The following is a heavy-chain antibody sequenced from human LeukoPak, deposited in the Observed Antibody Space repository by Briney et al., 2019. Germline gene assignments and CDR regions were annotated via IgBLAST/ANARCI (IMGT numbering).Heavy chain of an antibody. CDR2: IYSDNT. Sequence: GGSLRLSCAASGFTFSSYWMSWVRQAPGKGLEWVSSIYSDNTHYSDSVKGRFTISRDNSKNTLYLQMNSLRAEDTAVYYCARRAGAYSHPYDHWGQGTLVTVSS. CDR1: GFTFSSYW. D-gene: IGHD4/OR15-4a*01. J-gene: IGHJ4*02. V-gene: IGHV3-53*01. CDR3: ARRAGAYSHPYDH.